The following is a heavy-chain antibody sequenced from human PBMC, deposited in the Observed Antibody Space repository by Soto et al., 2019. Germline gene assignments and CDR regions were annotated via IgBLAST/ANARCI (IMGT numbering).Heavy chain of an antibody. CDR1: GFTFSDHY. D-gene: IGHD1-26*01. J-gene: IGHJ4*02. V-gene: IGHV3-72*01. CDR3: SSGSAGLFAY. CDR2: TRNKAQSYTT. Sequence: EVQLVESGGGLVQPGGSLRLSCAASGFTFSDHYMDWVRQAPGKGLEWVGRTRNKAQSYTTEYAASAKGRFTTSRDGSKDSVYLQMNSLKTEAAAVYYCSSGSAGLFAYWGQGALVTVSS.